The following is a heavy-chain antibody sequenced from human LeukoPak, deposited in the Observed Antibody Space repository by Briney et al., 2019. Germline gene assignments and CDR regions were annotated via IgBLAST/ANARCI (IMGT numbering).Heavy chain of an antibody. Sequence: ASVTVSCKASGYTFTNYAIHRVRQAPGQRLAWMGWVDPDNGNTKYSEKFQGRVTISRDTSASTAYMELSSLRSEDTAVYYCASQGGWGNLDYWGQGTLLTVSS. J-gene: IGHJ4*02. D-gene: IGHD3-16*01. CDR1: GYTFTNYA. CDR3: ASQGGWGNLDY. CDR2: VDPDNGNT. V-gene: IGHV1-3*01.